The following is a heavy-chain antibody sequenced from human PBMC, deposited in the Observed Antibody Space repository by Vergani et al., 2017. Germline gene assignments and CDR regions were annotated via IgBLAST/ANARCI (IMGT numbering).Heavy chain of an antibody. CDR1: GFSFNSYW. CDR3: ARARCIETCYMSNWLDS. V-gene: IGHV3-74*03. Sequence: DVHLAESGGGFFQPGGSLRLSCSASGFSFNSYWMHWVRQVPGKGLLWVSRIKSDGSITAYADSVKGRFTISRDNAQNTLYLQMNSLRVEDTGVYYCARARCIETCYMSNWLDSLGQGNLVTVSS. J-gene: IGHJ5*01. CDR2: IKSDGSIT. D-gene: IGHD3-9*01.